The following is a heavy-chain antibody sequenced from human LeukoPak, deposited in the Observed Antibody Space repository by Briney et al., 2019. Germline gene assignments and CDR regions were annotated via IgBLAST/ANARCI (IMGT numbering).Heavy chain of an antibody. CDR1: GFTFSSYA. CDR3: AKSPSAPIYCSSTSCYLDY. D-gene: IGHD2-2*01. CDR2: ISGSGGST. J-gene: IGHJ4*02. V-gene: IGHV3-23*01. Sequence: GGSRRLSCAASGFTFSSYAMSWVRQTPGKGLEWVSAISGSGGSTNYADSVKGRFTISRDNSKNTLYLQMNSLRAEDTAVYYCAKSPSAPIYCSSTSCYLDYWGQGTLVTVSS.